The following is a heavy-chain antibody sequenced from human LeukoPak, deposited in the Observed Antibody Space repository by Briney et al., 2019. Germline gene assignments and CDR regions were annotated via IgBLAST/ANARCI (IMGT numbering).Heavy chain of an antibody. D-gene: IGHD3-22*01. Sequence: GGSLRLSCTASGFTFGDYAMSWVRQAPGKGLAWVGFIMSKAYGGTTEYAASVKGKFTISRDDSKIIAYLQMNSLKTEDTAVYYCTREVTMIVVVEGYYFDYWGQGTLVTVSS. CDR2: IMSKAYGGTT. CDR1: GFTFGDYA. CDR3: TREVTMIVVVEGYYFDY. J-gene: IGHJ4*02. V-gene: IGHV3-49*04.